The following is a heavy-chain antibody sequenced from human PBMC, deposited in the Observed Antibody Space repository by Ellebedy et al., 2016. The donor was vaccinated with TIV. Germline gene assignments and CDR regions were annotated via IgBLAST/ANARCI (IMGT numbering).Heavy chain of an antibody. CDR1: GWSFSGYY. D-gene: IGHD3-16*02. CDR2: INHSGST. Sequence: SETLSLXXAVYGWSFSGYYWSWTPQPPGKGLEWIGEINHSGSTNYNPPLKSRVTISVDTSENQFSLKLSSVTAADTAVYYCASAAVWGSYRNDYWGQGTLVTVSS. CDR3: ASAAVWGSYRNDY. V-gene: IGHV4-34*01. J-gene: IGHJ4*02.